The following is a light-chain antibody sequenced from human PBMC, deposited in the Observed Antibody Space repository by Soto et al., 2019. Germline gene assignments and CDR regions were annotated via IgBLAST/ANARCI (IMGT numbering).Light chain of an antibody. V-gene: IGLV2-14*01. J-gene: IGLJ2*01. CDR3: SSYTSGITYVI. CDR1: SNDVGGYSY. Sequence: QSALTQPASVSGSPGQSITISCTGTSNDVGGYSYVSWYQQVPGKAPKLMIYEVSNRPSGVSNRFSGSKSGNTASLTISGLQAEDEADYYCSSYTSGITYVIFGGGTQLTVL. CDR2: EVS.